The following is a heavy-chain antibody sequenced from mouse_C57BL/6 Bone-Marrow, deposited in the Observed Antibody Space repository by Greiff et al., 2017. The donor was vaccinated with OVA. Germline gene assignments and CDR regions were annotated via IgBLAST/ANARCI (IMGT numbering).Heavy chain of an antibody. CDR3: VRRGVYYYGSSYVGYFDV. Sequence: EVNVVESGGGLVQPKGSLKLSCAASGFTFNTYVMHWVRQAPGKGLEWVARIRSKSSNYATYYADSVKDRFTISRDDSQSMLYLQMNNLKTEDTAMYYCVRRGVYYYGSSYVGYFDVWGTGTTVTVSS. V-gene: IGHV10-3*01. CDR1: GFTFNTYV. CDR2: IRSKSSNYAT. D-gene: IGHD1-1*01. J-gene: IGHJ1*03.